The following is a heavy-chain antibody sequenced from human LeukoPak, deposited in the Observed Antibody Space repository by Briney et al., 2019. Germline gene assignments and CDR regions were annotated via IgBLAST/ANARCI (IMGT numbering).Heavy chain of an antibody. V-gene: IGHV4-39*07. CDR3: ARQQSGYYSYYFDF. J-gene: IGHJ4*02. Sequence: PSETLSLTCTVSGGSISSSSYYWGWIRQPPGKGLEWIGSIYYSGSTNYNPFLKSRVTISGDTSKNQFSLKLSSVTAADTAVYYCARQQSGYYSYYFDFWGQGTLVTVSS. D-gene: IGHD3-22*01. CDR1: GGSISSSSYY. CDR2: IYYSGST.